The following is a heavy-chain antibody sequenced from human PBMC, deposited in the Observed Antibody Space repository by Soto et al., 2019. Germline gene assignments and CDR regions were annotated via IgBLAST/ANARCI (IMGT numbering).Heavy chain of an antibody. CDR3: ARDYIVRGRDSNWFDP. V-gene: IGHV3-74*01. J-gene: IGHJ5*02. D-gene: IGHD3-10*01. Sequence: GGSLRLSCAASGFIFSSYWMHWVRQAPGKGLVWVSRIKSDGSSTTYADSVKGRFTISRDNARNTLYLQMNGLRAEDTAVYYCARDYIVRGRDSNWFDPWGQGTLVTVSS. CDR1: GFIFSSYW. CDR2: IKSDGSST.